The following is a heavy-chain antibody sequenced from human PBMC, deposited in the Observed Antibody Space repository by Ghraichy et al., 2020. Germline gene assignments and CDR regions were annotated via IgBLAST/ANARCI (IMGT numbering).Heavy chain of an antibody. CDR1: GFTLSNYW. Sequence: GSLGLSCAASGFTLSNYWMHWVRQAPGKGLVWVSRIKSDGSSTIYADSVKGRFTISRDNAKNTLYLQMNSLRAEDTTEYYCAREYCSGGRCFFGTGGSHFDYWGQGTPVTVSS. D-gene: IGHD2-15*01. CDR3: AREYCSGGRCFFGTGGSHFDY. CDR2: IKSDGSST. V-gene: IGHV3-74*01. J-gene: IGHJ4*02.